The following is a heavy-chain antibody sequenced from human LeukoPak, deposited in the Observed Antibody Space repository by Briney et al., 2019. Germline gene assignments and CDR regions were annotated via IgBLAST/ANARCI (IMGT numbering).Heavy chain of an antibody. Sequence: SETLSLTCAVYGGSFSGYYWSWTRQPPGKGLEWIGEINHSGSTNYNPSLKSRVIISVDTSKNQFSLKLSSVTAADTAVYYCARRYIVATAYAYWGQGTLVTVSS. D-gene: IGHD5-12*01. CDR3: ARRYIVATAYAY. CDR1: GGSFSGYY. V-gene: IGHV4-34*01. CDR2: INHSGST. J-gene: IGHJ4*02.